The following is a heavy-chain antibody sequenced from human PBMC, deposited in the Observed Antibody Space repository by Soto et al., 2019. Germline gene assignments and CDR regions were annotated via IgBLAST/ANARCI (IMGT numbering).Heavy chain of an antibody. CDR3: AREPPLGIYYYYMDV. CDR2: IKQDGSEK. J-gene: IGHJ6*03. V-gene: IGHV3-7*01. Sequence: GGSLRLSCAASGFTFSSYWMSWVRQAPGKGLEWVANIKQDGSEKYYVDSVKGRFTISRDNAKNSLYLQMNSLRAEDTAVYYCAREPPLGIYYYYMDVWGKGTTVTVSS. CDR1: GFTFSSYW. D-gene: IGHD7-27*01.